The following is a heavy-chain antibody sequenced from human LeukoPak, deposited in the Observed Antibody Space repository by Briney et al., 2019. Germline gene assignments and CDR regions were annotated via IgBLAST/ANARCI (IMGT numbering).Heavy chain of an antibody. Sequence: GGSLRLSCAASGFTFGSYWINWVRQAPGKGLEWVAKIKQDGSEKYYVDSVKGRFTISRDNAKNSLYLQMNSLRAEDTAVYYCANHRWGYGMDVWGQGTTVTVSS. V-gene: IGHV3-7*01. J-gene: IGHJ6*02. CDR3: ANHRWGYGMDV. CDR2: IKQDGSEK. D-gene: IGHD3-16*01. CDR1: GFTFGSYW.